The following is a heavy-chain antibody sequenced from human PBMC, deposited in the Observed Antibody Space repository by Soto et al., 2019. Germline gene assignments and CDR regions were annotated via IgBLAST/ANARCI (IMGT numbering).Heavy chain of an antibody. Sequence: QVQLVQSGAEVQKPASSVKVSCKASGGTFSSYAISWVRQAPGQGLEWMGGIIPIFGTANYAQKFQGRVTITADESTSTAYMELGSLRSEDTAVYYCARERYCGGDCDHYYYYGMDVWGQGSTVTVSS. J-gene: IGHJ6*02. D-gene: IGHD2-21*02. CDR2: IIPIFGTA. CDR1: GGTFSSYA. V-gene: IGHV1-69*01. CDR3: ARERYCGGDCDHYYYYGMDV.